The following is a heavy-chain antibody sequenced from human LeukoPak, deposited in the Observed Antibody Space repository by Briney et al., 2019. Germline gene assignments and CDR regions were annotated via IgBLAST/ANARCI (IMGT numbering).Heavy chain of an antibody. V-gene: IGHV1-8*03. CDR3: ARGNQPPQYYYYYYYMDV. Sequence: SVNVSCKASGYTFTSYDINWVRQATGQGLEWMGWMNPNSGNTGYAQTFQGRVTITRNTSISTAYMELSSLRSEDIAVYYCARGNQPPQYYYYYYYMDVWGKGTTITVSS. CDR1: GYTFTSYD. J-gene: IGHJ6*03. CDR2: MNPNSGNT. D-gene: IGHD1-14*01.